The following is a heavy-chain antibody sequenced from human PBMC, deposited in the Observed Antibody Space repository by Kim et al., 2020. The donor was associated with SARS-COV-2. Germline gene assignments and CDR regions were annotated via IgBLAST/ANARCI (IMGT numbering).Heavy chain of an antibody. CDR3: ARHSRIVVVPAASLA. CDR1: GGSISSSSYY. CDR2: IYYSGST. V-gene: IGHV4-39*01. J-gene: IGHJ4*02. Sequence: SETLSLTCTVSGGSISSSSYYWGWIRQPPGKGLEWIGSIYYSGSTYYNPSLKSRVTISVDTSKNQFSLKLSSVTAADTAVYYCARHSRIVVVPAASLAWGQGTRVTVSS. D-gene: IGHD2-2*01.